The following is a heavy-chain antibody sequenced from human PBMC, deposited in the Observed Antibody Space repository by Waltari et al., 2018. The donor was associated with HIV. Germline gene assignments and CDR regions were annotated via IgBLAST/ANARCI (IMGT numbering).Heavy chain of an antibody. CDR1: GGSISSGSYY. J-gene: IGHJ3*02. Sequence: QVQLQESGPGLVKPSQTLSLTCTVSGGSISSGSYYWSWIRQPAGKGLEWIGRIYTSGSTNYNPSLKSRVTISVDTSKNQFSLKLSSVTAADTAVYYCARGELTGGVPQDKDAFDIWGQGTMVTVSS. CDR2: IYTSGST. V-gene: IGHV4-61*02. D-gene: IGHD1-7*01. CDR3: ARGELTGGVPQDKDAFDI.